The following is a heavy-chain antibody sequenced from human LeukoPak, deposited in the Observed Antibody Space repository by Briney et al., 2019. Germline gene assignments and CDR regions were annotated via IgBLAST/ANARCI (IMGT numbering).Heavy chain of an antibody. CDR1: GFTVNGNY. CDR3: AKEGLYDSSGYYVD. V-gene: IGHV3-53*01. Sequence: GGSLRLSCVVSGFTVNGNYMSWVRQAPGRGLEWVSILYDGGRTYYADSVKGRFTISRDNSKNTLYLQMNSLRAEDTAVYYCAKEGLYDSSGYYVDWGQGTLVTVSS. D-gene: IGHD3-22*01. CDR2: LYDGGRT. J-gene: IGHJ4*02.